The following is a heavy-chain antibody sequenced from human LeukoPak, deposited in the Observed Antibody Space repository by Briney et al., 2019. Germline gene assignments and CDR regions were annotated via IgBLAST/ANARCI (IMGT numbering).Heavy chain of an antibody. Sequence: SETLSLTCTVSGGSISSYYWSWIRQPPGKGLEWIGYIYYSGSTNYNPSLKSRVTISVDTSKNQFPLKLSSVTAADTAVYYCARQVYGSYYFDYWGQGTLVTVSS. J-gene: IGHJ4*02. CDR2: IYYSGST. D-gene: IGHD1-26*01. CDR1: GGSISSYY. CDR3: ARQVYGSYYFDY. V-gene: IGHV4-59*08.